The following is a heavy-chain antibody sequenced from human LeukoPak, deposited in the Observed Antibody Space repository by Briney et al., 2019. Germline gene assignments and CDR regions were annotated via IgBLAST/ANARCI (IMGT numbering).Heavy chain of an antibody. CDR2: IENKAGSYTT. D-gene: IGHD1-26*01. Sequence: GGSLRLSCAASGFTFSDHYMDWVRQAPGKGLEWVGRIENKAGSYTTYYAASVKGRFTISRDDSQNSLYLQMNSLRAEDTAVYYCAKDGGGTDFDYWGQGTLVTVSS. CDR3: AKDGGGTDFDY. CDR1: GFTFSDHY. J-gene: IGHJ4*02. V-gene: IGHV3-72*01.